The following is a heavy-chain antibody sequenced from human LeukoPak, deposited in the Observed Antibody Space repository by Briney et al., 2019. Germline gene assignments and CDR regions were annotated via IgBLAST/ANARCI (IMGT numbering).Heavy chain of an antibody. CDR2: ISGSGGST. J-gene: IGHJ4*02. Sequence: GGSLRLSCATSGFSFTDYPMNWVRQAPGKGLEWVSGISGSGGSTYYADSVKGRFTISRDSSKNTLYLQMNSLRTEDTAVYYCAISPHSRNWLFEYWGQGTLVTVSS. CDR3: AISPHSRNWLFEY. CDR1: GFSFTDYP. V-gene: IGHV3-23*01. D-gene: IGHD6-13*01.